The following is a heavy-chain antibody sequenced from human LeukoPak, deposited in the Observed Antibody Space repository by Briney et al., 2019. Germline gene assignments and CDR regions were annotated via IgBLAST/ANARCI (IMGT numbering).Heavy chain of an antibody. CDR3: AKDSSADDSSGYSYYFDY. CDR1: GFTFSSYS. J-gene: IGHJ4*02. D-gene: IGHD3-22*01. Sequence: GGSLRLSCAASGFTFSSYSMNWVRQAPGKGLEWVSSISSSSSYIYYADSVKGRFTISRDNAKNSLYLQMNSLRAEDTAVYYCAKDSSADDSSGYSYYFDYWGQGTLVTVSS. V-gene: IGHV3-21*01. CDR2: ISSSSSYI.